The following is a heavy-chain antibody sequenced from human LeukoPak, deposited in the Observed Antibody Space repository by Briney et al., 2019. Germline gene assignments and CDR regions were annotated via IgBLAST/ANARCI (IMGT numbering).Heavy chain of an antibody. V-gene: IGHV3-48*03. CDR2: ISSSGSTI. J-gene: IGHJ4*02. Sequence: GGSLRLSCAASGFTFSSYEMNWVRQAPGKGLEWVSYISSSGSTIYHADSVKGRFTISRDNAKNSLYLQMNSLRAEDTAVYYCARDFGQWQLNGGYYFDYWGQGTLVTVSS. CDR3: ARDFGQWQLNGGYYFDY. CDR1: GFTFSSYE. D-gene: IGHD6-19*01.